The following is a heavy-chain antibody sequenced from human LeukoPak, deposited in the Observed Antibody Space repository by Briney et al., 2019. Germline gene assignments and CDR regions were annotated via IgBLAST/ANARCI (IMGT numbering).Heavy chain of an antibody. CDR2: ISSNGGST. CDR1: GFTFSSYA. CDR3: ARDQFEDYYDSSGYPGSYDAFDI. D-gene: IGHD3-22*01. Sequence: PGGSLRLSCAASGFTFSSYATHWVRQAPGKGLEYVSAISSNGGSTYYANSVKGRFTISRDNSKNTLYLQMGSLRAEDMAVYYCARDQFEDYYDSSGYPGSYDAFDIWGQGTMVTVSS. J-gene: IGHJ3*02. V-gene: IGHV3-64*01.